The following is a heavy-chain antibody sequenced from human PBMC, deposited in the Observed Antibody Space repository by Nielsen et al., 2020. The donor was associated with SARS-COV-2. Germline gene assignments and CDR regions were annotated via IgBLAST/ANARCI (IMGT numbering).Heavy chain of an antibody. CDR3: ATRRDGYRRDFDY. CDR2: IYYSGST. CDR1: GGSISSSSYY. Sequence: SETLSLTCTVSGGSISSSSYYWGWIRQPPGKGLEWIGSIYYSGSTYYNPSLKSRVTISVDTSKNQFSLKLSSVTAADTAVYYCATRRDGYRRDFDYWGQGTLVTVSS. V-gene: IGHV4-39*01. J-gene: IGHJ4*02. D-gene: IGHD5-24*01.